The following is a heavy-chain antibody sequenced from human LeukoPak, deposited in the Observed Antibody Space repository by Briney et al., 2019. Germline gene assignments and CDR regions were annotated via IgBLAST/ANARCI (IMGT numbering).Heavy chain of an antibody. CDR3: AAGLTLSVSH. CDR1: GFTFSSYA. V-gene: IGHV3-23*01. CDR2: ISGSGDTT. Sequence: PGGSLRLSCAASGFTFSSYAMSWVRQAPGKGLEWASTISGSGDTTYYADSVKGRFTISRDNSKNTLYLQMNSLRAEDTAVYYCAAGLTLSVSHWGQGTLVTVSS. J-gene: IGHJ4*02. D-gene: IGHD7-27*01.